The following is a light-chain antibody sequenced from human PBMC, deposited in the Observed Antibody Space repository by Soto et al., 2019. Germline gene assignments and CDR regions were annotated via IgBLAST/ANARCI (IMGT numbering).Light chain of an antibody. CDR3: QKYNNAPRT. V-gene: IGKV1-27*01. J-gene: IGKJ1*01. CDR1: QGISNY. Sequence: DIRMTQSPSSLSASVGDTVTITCRASQGISNYLAWYQQKPGHVPNLLFYAASTLQSGVPSRFSGSGAGTDFTLTLSGLRPEDVATYYCQKYNNAPRTCGQGTKVEI. CDR2: AAS.